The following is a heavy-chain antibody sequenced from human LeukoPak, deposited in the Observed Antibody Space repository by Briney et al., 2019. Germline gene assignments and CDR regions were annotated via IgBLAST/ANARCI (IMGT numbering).Heavy chain of an antibody. CDR2: IYSGGST. V-gene: IGHV3-53*05. CDR1: GFTVSSNY. J-gene: IGHJ6*03. CDR3: ATRGYDYVWGSYRYNNYKPRNNYMDV. Sequence: PGGSLRLSCAASGFTVSSNYMSWVRQAPGKGLEWVSIIYSGGSTFYADSVKGRFTISRDNSKNTLYLQMNSLRSEDTAVYYCATRGYDYVWGSYRYNNYKPRNNYMDVWGKGTTVTISS. D-gene: IGHD3-16*02.